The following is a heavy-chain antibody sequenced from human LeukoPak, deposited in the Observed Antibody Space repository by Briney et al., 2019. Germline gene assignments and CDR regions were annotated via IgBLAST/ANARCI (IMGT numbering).Heavy chain of an antibody. J-gene: IGHJ4*02. D-gene: IGHD3-10*01. CDR1: GFTLNSYS. CDR3: ARGGAFYGSGIYFFDY. V-gene: IGHV3-21*01. Sequence: PGGSLRLSCAASGFTLNSYSMTWVRPAPGKGLEWVSSISTTSYYIYYADSVKGRFTISRDNAKNSLSLQLSSLRAEDTAVYYCARGGAFYGSGIYFFDYWGQGTLVTVSS. CDR2: ISTTSYYI.